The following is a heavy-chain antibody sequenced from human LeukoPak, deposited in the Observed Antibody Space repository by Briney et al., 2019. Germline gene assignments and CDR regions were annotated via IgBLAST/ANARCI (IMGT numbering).Heavy chain of an antibody. D-gene: IGHD2-15*01. V-gene: IGHV4-34*01. J-gene: IGHJ6*04. CDR3: ARGYCSGGSCYRSYYCYGMDV. CDR1: GGSFSGYY. CDR2: INHSGST. Sequence: SETLSLTCAVYGGSFSGYYWSWIRQPPGKGLEWIGEINHSGSTNYNPSLKSRVTISVDTSKNRFSLKLSSVTAADTAVYYCARGYCSGGSCYRSYYCYGMDVWGKGTTVTVSS.